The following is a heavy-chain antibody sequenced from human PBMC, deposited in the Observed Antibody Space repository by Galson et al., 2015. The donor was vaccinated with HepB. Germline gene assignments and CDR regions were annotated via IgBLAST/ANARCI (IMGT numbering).Heavy chain of an antibody. Sequence: SLRLSCAASGFTFSRYHMIWVRRAPGKGLEWVSSISSSGDYIYYADSLKGRFTISRDNTKNSLHLQMNSLRAEDTAVYYCVRNPPLGTPFDYWGQGTPVTVPS. CDR1: GFTFSRYH. V-gene: IGHV3-21*01. CDR2: ISSSGDYI. D-gene: IGHD3-16*01. CDR3: VRNPPLGTPFDY. J-gene: IGHJ4*02.